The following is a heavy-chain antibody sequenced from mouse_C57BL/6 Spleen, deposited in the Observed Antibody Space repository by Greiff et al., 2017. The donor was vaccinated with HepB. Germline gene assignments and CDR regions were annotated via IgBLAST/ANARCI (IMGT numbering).Heavy chain of an antibody. J-gene: IGHJ2*01. CDR3: ARSGTVAPYYFDY. CDR2: IHPNSGST. Sequence: VQLQQPGAELVKPGASVKLSCKASGYTFTSYWMHWVKQRPGQGLEWIGMIHPNSGSTNYNEKFKSKATLTVDKSSSTAYMQLSSLTSEDSAVYYCARSGTVAPYYFDYWGQGTTLTVSS. CDR1: GYTFTSYW. V-gene: IGHV1-64*01. D-gene: IGHD1-1*01.